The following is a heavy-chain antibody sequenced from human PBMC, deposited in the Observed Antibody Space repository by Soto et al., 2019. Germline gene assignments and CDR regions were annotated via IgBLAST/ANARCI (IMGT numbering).Heavy chain of an antibody. CDR2: IDPSHSYT. J-gene: IGHJ6*02. D-gene: IGHD1-26*01. V-gene: IGHV5-10-1*01. CDR1: GYSFTSYC. CDR3: ARGGVGATPDYYGMDV. Sequence: GESLKISCKGSGYSFTSYCISCVRQMLGKGLEWMRRIDPSHSYTNYSPSFQGHVTISADKSISTAYLQWSSLKASDTAMYYCARGGVGATPDYYGMDVWGQGTTVTVSS.